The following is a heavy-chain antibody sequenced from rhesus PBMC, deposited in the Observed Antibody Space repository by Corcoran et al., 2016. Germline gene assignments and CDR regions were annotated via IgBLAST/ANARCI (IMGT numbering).Heavy chain of an antibody. CDR3: TTGITIFGLVIKRGYVDY. CDR2: IKRKPDGETT. D-gene: IGHD3-3*01. CDR1: GFTLSNSW. Sequence: EVQLVESGAGLVQPGGSLRLSCAACGFTLSNSWTSWARQAQGTGLEWVAGIKRKPDGETTNYAESGKGRFTISRDDSKNTLYLQMNNLKTEDTAVYYCTTGITIFGLVIKRGYVDYWGQGVLVTVSS. J-gene: IGHJ4*01. V-gene: IGHV3-30*02.